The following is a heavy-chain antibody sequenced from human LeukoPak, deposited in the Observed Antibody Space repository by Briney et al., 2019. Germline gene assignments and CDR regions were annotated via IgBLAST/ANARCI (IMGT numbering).Heavy chain of an antibody. CDR1: GFTFSNYW. J-gene: IGHJ4*02. CDR3: AKGGATVIDY. V-gene: IGHV3-74*01. Sequence: GGSLRLSCAATGFTFSNYWMHWVRQARGKGVVWVSRINSDGSSTTSADSVKGRFTISRDNAKNTLYLQMNSLRAEDTAVYYCAKGGATVIDYWGQGTLVTVSS. D-gene: IGHD4-17*01. CDR2: INSDGSST.